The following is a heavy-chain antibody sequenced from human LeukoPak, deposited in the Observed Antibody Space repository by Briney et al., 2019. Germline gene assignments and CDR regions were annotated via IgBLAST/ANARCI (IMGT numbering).Heavy chain of an antibody. CDR2: FSEIGGGK. V-gene: IGHV3-23*01. CDR3: AKRGVVIRVILVGFHKEAYYFDS. D-gene: IGHD3-22*01. J-gene: IGHJ4*02. CDR1: GIPLNNYG. Sequence: GGPLRLSCAVSGIPLNNYGMSWVRQPPGKGRDWVAGFSEIGGGKNYADSVKGRFTISRDNPKNTLYLQMNSLRAEDTAVYFCAKRGVVIRVILVGFHKEAYYFDSWGQGALVTVSS.